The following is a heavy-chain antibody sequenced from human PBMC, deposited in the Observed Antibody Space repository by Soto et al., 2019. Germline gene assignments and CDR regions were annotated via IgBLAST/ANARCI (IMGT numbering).Heavy chain of an antibody. V-gene: IGHV1-69*06. CDR3: ARESGSYCSSTSCYSRWFDP. D-gene: IGHD2-2*02. CDR2: IIPIFGTA. Sequence: QVQLVQSGAEVNKPGSSVKVSCKASGGTFSSYAISWVRQAPGQGLEWMGGIIPIFGTANYAQKFQGRVTITADKSTSTAYMELSSLRSEDTAVYYCARESGSYCSSTSCYSRWFDPWGQGTLVTVSS. CDR1: GGTFSSYA. J-gene: IGHJ5*02.